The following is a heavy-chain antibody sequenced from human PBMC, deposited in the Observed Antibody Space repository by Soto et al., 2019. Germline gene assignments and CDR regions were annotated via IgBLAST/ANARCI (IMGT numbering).Heavy chain of an antibody. J-gene: IGHJ4*02. CDR2: IYYSGST. V-gene: IGHV4-59*01. CDR1: GGSISSYY. D-gene: IGHD6-13*01. CDR3: ARGSSSWYKGFDY. Sequence: SETLSLTCTFSGGSISSYYWSWIRQPPGKGLEWIGYIYYSGSTNSNPSLKSRVTISVDTSKNQFSLKLSSVTAADTAVHYRARGSSSWYKGFDYWGQGTLVTVSS.